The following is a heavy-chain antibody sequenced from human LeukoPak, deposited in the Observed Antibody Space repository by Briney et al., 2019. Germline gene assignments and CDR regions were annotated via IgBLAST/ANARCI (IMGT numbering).Heavy chain of an antibody. J-gene: IGHJ6*02. V-gene: IGHV3-9*01. D-gene: IGHD2-15*01. Sequence: PGGSLRLSCAASGFTFDDYAMHWVRQAPGKGLEWVSGISWNSGSIGYADSVKGRFTISRDNAKNSLYLQMNSLRAEDTAVYYCARDHSGYCSGGSCYNYYYYGMDVWGQGTTVTVSS. CDR3: ARDHSGYCSGGSCYNYYYYGMDV. CDR2: ISWNSGSI. CDR1: GFTFDDYA.